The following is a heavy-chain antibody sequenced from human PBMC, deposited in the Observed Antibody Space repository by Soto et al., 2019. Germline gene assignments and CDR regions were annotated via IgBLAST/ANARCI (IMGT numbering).Heavy chain of an antibody. CDR1: GFTFSSYA. CDR2: INSDGSTT. J-gene: IGHJ6*02. V-gene: IGHV3-74*01. Sequence: GGSLRLSCAASGFTFSSYAMSWVRQAPGKGLEWVSRINSDGSTTSYADSVKGRFTISRDNAKNTLYLQMNSLRAEDTAVYDGTRGNYYGMDVWGQGTTVTVSS. CDR3: TRGNYYGMDV.